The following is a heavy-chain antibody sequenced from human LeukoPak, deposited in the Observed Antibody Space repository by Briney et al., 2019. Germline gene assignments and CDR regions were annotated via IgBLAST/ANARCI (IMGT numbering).Heavy chain of an antibody. CDR2: FSYSGST. CDR3: ARGIASSRWFDP. V-gene: IGHV4-39*07. CDR1: GGSISSTTYY. Sequence: PSETLSLTCTVSGGSISSTTYYWGWSRQPPGKGLEWIGSFSYSGSTYYNPSLKSRVTISVDRSKNQFSLKLSSVTAADTAVYYCARGIASSRWFDPWGQGTLVTVSS. D-gene: IGHD2-21*01. J-gene: IGHJ5*02.